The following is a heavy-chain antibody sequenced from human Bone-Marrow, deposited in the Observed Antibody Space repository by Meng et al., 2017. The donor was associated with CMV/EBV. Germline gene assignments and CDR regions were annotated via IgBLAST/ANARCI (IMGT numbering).Heavy chain of an antibody. V-gene: IGHV3-30*02. CDR3: AKEGAGGKQQLVRNSPLDY. CDR1: GFTFSGYG. CDR2: IRYDGSNE. J-gene: IGHJ4*02. Sequence: GESLKISCAASGFTFSGYGMHWVRQAPGKGLEWVAFIRYDGSNEYYADSVKGRFTISRENSKHTLYLQMNSLRPEDTAVYYCAKEGAGGKQQLVRNSPLDYWGQATLVTVSS. D-gene: IGHD6-13*01.